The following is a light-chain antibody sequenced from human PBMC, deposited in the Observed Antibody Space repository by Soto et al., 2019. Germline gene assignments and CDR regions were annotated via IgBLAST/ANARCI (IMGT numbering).Light chain of an antibody. J-gene: IGKJ1*01. CDR1: QSISSW. CDR2: DAS. V-gene: IGKV1-5*01. CDR3: QQSWT. Sequence: DIQMTQSPSSLSASVGDSVTITCRASQSISSWLAWYQQKPGKAPKLLIYDASSLEGGVPSRFSGSGSGTEFTLTISSLQPDDFATYYCQQSWTFGQGTKVDIK.